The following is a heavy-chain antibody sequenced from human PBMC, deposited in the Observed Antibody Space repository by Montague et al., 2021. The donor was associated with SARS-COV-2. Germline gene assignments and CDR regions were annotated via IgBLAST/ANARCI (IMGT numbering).Heavy chain of an antibody. D-gene: IGHD1-7*01. CDR1: GFSLSTSGIC. Sequence: PALVKPTQTLTLTCTFSGFSLSTSGICVSWIRQPPGKALEWLARIDWDDYKYYSTSLKTRLTISKDTSKNQVVLTMTNMDPVDTATYYCARETGTTVSRDYWGQGTLVTVAS. CDR3: ARETGTTVSRDY. V-gene: IGHV2-70*11. CDR2: IDWDDYK. J-gene: IGHJ4*02.